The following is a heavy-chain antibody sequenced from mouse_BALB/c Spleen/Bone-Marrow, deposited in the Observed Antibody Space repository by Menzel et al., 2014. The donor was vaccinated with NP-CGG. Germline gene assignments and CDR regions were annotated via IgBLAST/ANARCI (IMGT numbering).Heavy chain of an antibody. CDR1: GFTFTDYY. V-gene: IGHV7-3*02. CDR2: IRNKAYGYTT. Sequence: EVQVVESGGGLVQPGGSLRLSCATSGFTFTDYYMNWVRQPPGKALEWLAFIRNKAYGYTTEYGASVKGRFTISRDNSQNILYLQMNTLRAEDSATYYCARDMGGLLFDSWGQGTTLSVSS. D-gene: IGHD1-1*01. CDR3: ARDMGGLLFDS. J-gene: IGHJ2*01.